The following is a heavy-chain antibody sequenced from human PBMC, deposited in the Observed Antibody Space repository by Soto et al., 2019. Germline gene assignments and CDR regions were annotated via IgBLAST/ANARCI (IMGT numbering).Heavy chain of an antibody. Sequence: SGPTLVNPTHTLTLTSNLYVFSFSTGGVGVGWIRQPPGKALEWLALIYWNDDKRYSPSLKSRLTITKDTSKNQVVLTMTNMDPVDTATYYCAHRLREPGPDNWFDPWGQGTLVTVSS. CDR2: IYWNDDK. CDR3: AHRLREPGPDNWFDP. V-gene: IGHV2-5*01. J-gene: IGHJ5*02. D-gene: IGHD1-26*01. CDR1: VFSFSTGGVG.